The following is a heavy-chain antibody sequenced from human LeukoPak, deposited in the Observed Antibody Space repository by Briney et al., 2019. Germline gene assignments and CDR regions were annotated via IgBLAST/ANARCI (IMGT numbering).Heavy chain of an antibody. D-gene: IGHD3-22*01. CDR2: ISSSGSTI. CDR1: GFTFSDYY. CDR3: AREPPPNYYDSSGLDY. Sequence: GGSLRLSCAASGFTFSDYYMSWIRQAPGKGLEWVSYISSSGSTIYYADSVKGRFTISRDNAKNSLYLQMNSLRAEDTAVYYCAREPPPNYYDSSGLDYWGQGTLVTVSS. V-gene: IGHV3-11*04. J-gene: IGHJ4*02.